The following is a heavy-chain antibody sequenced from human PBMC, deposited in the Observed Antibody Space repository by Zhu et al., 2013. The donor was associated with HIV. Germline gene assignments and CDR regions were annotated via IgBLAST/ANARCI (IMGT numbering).Heavy chain of an antibody. Sequence: QGQLVQSGAAVQEPGATLRVSCRAFGDTLRNSDVHWVRQAPGQGLEWMGWIGAHNGHTQSAQEFQGRVTLTTDTFTRTAYLELRSLRSDDTAVYYCARVAPNYRDYHGPSDFWGQGSLVTVSS. CDR3: ARVAPNYRDYHGPSDF. J-gene: IGHJ4*02. V-gene: IGHV1-18*01. CDR2: IGAHNGHT. CDR1: GDTLRNSD. D-gene: IGHD4-17*01.